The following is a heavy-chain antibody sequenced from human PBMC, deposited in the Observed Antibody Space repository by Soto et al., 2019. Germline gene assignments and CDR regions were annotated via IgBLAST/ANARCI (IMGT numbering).Heavy chain of an antibody. D-gene: IGHD4-17*01. CDR1: GFTFSNYA. V-gene: IGHV3-21*01. Sequence: GGSLRLSCAASGFTFSNYAMNWVRQAPGKGLEWVASISSSSNYIYYADSLKGRFTVSRDNAKNSLHLQVDSLRAEDTAVYYCXRGGVYGGNSHPGWLDPWGQGTLVTVSS. J-gene: IGHJ5*02. CDR2: ISSSSNYI. CDR3: XRGGVYGGNSHPGWLDP.